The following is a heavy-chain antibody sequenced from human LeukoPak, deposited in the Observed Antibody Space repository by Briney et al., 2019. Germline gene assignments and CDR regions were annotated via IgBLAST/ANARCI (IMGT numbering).Heavy chain of an antibody. CDR1: GYTFTGYY. V-gene: IGHV1-2*02. D-gene: IGHD6-19*01. CDR2: INPNSGGT. J-gene: IGHJ4*02. CDR3: ARVDGGEQWLVRAYDY. Sequence: GASVKVSCKASGYTFTGYYMHWVRQAPGQGLEWMGWINPNSGGTNYAQKFQGRVTMTRDTSISTAYMELSRLRSDDTAVYYCARVDGGEQWLVRAYDYWGQGTLVTVSS.